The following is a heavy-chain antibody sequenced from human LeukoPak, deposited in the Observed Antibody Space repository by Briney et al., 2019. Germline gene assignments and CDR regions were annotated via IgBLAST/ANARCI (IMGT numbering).Heavy chain of an antibody. D-gene: IGHD1-7*01. J-gene: IGHJ4*02. CDR2: INPNSGDT. Sequence: ASVKVSCKASGYTFTDSYMDWVRQAPGQGLEWMGWINPNSGDTNYAQKFQGRVTMTRDTSISTAYMELSRLTSDDTAVYCTRDTNWNYGYWGQGTLVTVSS. CDR1: GYTFTDSY. V-gene: IGHV1-2*02. CDR3: TRDTNWNYGY.